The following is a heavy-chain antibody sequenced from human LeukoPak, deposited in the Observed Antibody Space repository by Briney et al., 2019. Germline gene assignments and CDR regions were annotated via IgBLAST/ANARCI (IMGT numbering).Heavy chain of an antibody. CDR1: GFTFSTYW. V-gene: IGHV3-74*01. CDR2: IKSDGGST. D-gene: IGHD6-19*01. Sequence: GGSLRLSCAASGFTFSTYWMHWVRQPPGKGLVWVSRIKSDGGSTSYVDSVKGRFTISRDNSKNSLYLQMNSLRAEDTAVYYCAKESSGGWYFDYWGQGTLVTVSS. CDR3: AKESSGGWYFDY. J-gene: IGHJ4*02.